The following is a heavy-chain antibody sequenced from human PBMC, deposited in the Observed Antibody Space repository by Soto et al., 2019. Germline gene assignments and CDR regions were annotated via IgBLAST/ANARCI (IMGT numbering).Heavy chain of an antibody. Sequence: GGSLRLSCAASGFTFSSYGMHWVRQAPGKGLEWVAVISYDGSNKYYADSVKGRFTISRDNSKNTLYLQMNSLRAEDTAVYYCEKLDSSGYYYFDYWGQGTLVNVSS. CDR3: EKLDSSGYYYFDY. J-gene: IGHJ4*02. D-gene: IGHD3-22*01. V-gene: IGHV3-30*18. CDR2: ISYDGSNK. CDR1: GFTFSSYG.